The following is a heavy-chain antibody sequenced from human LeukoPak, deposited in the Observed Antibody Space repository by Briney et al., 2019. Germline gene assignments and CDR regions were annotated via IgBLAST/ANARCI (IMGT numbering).Heavy chain of an antibody. D-gene: IGHD2-21*01. CDR1: GGTFSSYA. CDR2: IIPIFGTA. Sequence: SVKVSCKASGGTFSSYAISWVRQAPGQGLEWMGGIIPIFGTANYAQKFQGRVTITTDESTSTAYMELSSLRSEDTAVYYCARASAYCGGDCYGLDYWGQGTLVTVSS. V-gene: IGHV1-69*05. CDR3: ARASAYCGGDCYGLDY. J-gene: IGHJ4*02.